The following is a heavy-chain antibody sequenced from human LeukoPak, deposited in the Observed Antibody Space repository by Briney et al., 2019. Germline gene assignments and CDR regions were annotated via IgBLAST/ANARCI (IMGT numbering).Heavy chain of an antibody. V-gene: IGHV4-39*01. CDR2: IYSSGST. D-gene: IGHD4-11*01. CDR3: ARRKSLQDWFDP. CDR1: GGSISSSSYY. Sequence: HSETLSLTCTVSGGSISSSSYYWGWIRQPPGKGLEWIGSIYSSGSTYYNPSLKSRVTISVDTSKNQFSLKLSSVTAADTAVYYCARRKSLQDWFDPWGQGTLVTVSS. J-gene: IGHJ5*02.